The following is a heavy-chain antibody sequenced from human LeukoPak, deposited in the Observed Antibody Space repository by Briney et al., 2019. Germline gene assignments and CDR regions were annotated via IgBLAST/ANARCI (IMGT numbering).Heavy chain of an antibody. Sequence: GESLKTSCKASGQKLSGYWIGWVRQVPGKGLEWMGIIYPGDSATTYSPSFQGQVTISGDKSITTVYLQWSSLKASDTALYYCVKKGGVTSSTYFNYFDSWGQGTLVTVSS. CDR3: VKKGGVTSSTYFNYFDS. D-gene: IGHD6-13*01. CDR2: IYPGDSAT. J-gene: IGHJ4*02. V-gene: IGHV5-51*01. CDR1: GQKLSGYW.